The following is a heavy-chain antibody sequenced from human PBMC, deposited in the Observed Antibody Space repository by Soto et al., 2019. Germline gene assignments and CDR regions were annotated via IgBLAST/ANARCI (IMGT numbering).Heavy chain of an antibody. D-gene: IGHD3-3*02. V-gene: IGHV4-39*01. CDR2: IYSSGNT. CDR1: GGSISSDIHY. Sequence: SETLSLTCTVSGGSISSDIHYWGWIRQPPGKGLEWIGTIYSSGNTYYNPSLRSRVTISMDTSTNQFSLRLTSVTAADTAVYYCARLGAFYQFLDPWGTGTLVTVSS. J-gene: IGHJ5*02. CDR3: ARLGAFYQFLDP.